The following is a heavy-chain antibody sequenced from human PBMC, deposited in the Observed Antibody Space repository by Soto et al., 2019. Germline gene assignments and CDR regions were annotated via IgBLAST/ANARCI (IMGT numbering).Heavy chain of an antibody. J-gene: IGHJ4*02. CDR2: FFFTGTT. CDR3: ARISYWVKDY. D-gene: IGHD2-8*02. Sequence: LGTTSETLSLTCTVSGASLSSGSYYWSWIRQPPGKGLEWIGYFFFTGTTKYNPSLEIRVTISADTSKNQFSLNLTSVTAADTAVYYCARISYWVKDYWGQGALVTVPQ. CDR1: GASLSSGSYY. V-gene: IGHV4-61*01.